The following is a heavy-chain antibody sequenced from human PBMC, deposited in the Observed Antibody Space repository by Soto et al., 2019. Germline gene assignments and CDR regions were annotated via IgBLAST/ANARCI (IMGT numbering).Heavy chain of an antibody. CDR3: AKRVSVGASTPPLFDY. J-gene: IGHJ4*02. CDR2: ISYDGSNK. Sequence: QVQLVESGGGVVQPGRSLRLSCAASGFTFSSYGMHWVRQAPGKELEWVAVISYDGSNKYYADSVKGRFTISRDNSKNTLYLQMNSLRAEDTAVYYCAKRVSVGASTPPLFDYWGQGTLVTVSS. D-gene: IGHD1-26*01. V-gene: IGHV3-30*18. CDR1: GFTFSSYG.